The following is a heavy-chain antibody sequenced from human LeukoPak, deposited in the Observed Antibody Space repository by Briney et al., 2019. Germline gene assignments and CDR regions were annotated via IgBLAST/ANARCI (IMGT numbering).Heavy chain of an antibody. CDR2: ISSSSSYI. V-gene: IGHV3-21*01. J-gene: IGHJ5*02. Sequence: PGGSLRLSCAASGFTFSSYSMNWVRQAPGKGLEWVSSISSSSSYIYYADSVKGRFTISRDNAKNSLYLQMNSLRAEDTAVYYCAREMDGNNWFDPWSQGTLVTVSS. CDR1: GFTFSSYS. D-gene: IGHD2-8*01. CDR3: AREMDGNNWFDP.